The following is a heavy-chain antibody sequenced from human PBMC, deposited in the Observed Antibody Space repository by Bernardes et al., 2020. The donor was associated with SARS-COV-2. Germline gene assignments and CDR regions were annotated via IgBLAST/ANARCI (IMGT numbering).Heavy chain of an antibody. CDR2: FDPEDGET. V-gene: IGHV1-24*01. CDR3: ATSPLTAHNGRWFDP. J-gene: IGHJ5*02. D-gene: IGHD2-21*02. CDR1: GYTLTELS. Sequence: ASVKASCKVSGYTLTELSMHWVRQAPGKGLEWMGGFDPEDGETIYAQKFQGRVTMTEDTSTDTAYMELSSLRSEDTAVYYCATSPLTAHNGRWFDPWGQGTLVTVSS.